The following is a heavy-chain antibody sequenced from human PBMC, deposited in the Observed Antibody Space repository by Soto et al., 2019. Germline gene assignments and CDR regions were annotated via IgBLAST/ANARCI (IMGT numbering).Heavy chain of an antibody. CDR3: AREADYYYGMDV. CDR1: GFTFSSYS. Sequence: PGGSLRLSCAASGFTFSSYSMNWVRQAPGKGLWWVSYISSSSSTIYYADSVKGRFTISRDNAKNSLYLQMNSLRDEDTAVYYCAREADYYYGMDVWGQGTTVTVYS. V-gene: IGHV3-48*02. CDR2: ISSSSSTI. J-gene: IGHJ6*02.